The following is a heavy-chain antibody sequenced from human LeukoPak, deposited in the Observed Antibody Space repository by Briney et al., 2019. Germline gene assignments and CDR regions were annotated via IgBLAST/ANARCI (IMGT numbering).Heavy chain of an antibody. J-gene: IGHJ4*02. CDR3: PRRIYYYDSSGYYYFVHERQDFDY. V-gene: IGHV3-66*04. CDR2: IYGAGST. D-gene: IGHD3-22*01. Sequence: GGSLRLSCAASGFTVSSNYMSWVRQAPGKGLEWVSVIYGAGSTYYADSAKGRFTISRDNSKNTLHLQMNSLRAEETAVYYSPRRIYYYDSSGYYYFVHERQDFDYWGQGTLVTVSS. CDR1: GFTVSSNY.